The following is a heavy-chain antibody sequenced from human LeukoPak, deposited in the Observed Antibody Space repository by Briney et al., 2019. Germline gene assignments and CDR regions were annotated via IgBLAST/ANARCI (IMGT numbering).Heavy chain of an antibody. V-gene: IGHV3-21*01. CDR1: GFTFSSYS. Sequence: PGRSLRLSCAASGFTFSSYSMNWVRQAPGKGLEGVSSISSSSSYIYYADSVKGRFAISRDNAKNSLYLQMNSLRAEDTAVYYCAKDLREVRGVNDYWGQGTLVTVSS. CDR3: AKDLREVRGVNDY. J-gene: IGHJ4*02. CDR2: ISSSSSYI. D-gene: IGHD3-10*01.